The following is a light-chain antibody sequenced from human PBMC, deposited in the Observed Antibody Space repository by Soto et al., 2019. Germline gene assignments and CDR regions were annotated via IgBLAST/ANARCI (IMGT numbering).Light chain of an antibody. J-gene: IGKJ1*01. CDR2: GAS. Sequence: EIVMTQSPATLSVSPGERATLSCRARQSISSNLAWYQQKPGQAPRLLIYGASTRATGIPARFSGSGSGTEFTLTISSLQSEDCKVYYCQHYNNWPPWTFGQGTKVEIK. CDR3: QHYNNWPPWT. V-gene: IGKV3-15*01. CDR1: QSISSN.